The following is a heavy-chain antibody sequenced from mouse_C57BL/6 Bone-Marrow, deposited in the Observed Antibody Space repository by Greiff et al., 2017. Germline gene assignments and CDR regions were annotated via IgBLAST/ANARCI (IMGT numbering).Heavy chain of an antibody. Sequence: QVQLQQPGAELVKPGASVKLSCKASGYTFTSYWMQWVKQRPGQGLEWIGEIDPSDSYTNYNQKFKGKATLTVDTSSSPAYMQLSSLTSEDSAVYYCARDYYYGSSYEYWGQGTTLTVSS. V-gene: IGHV1-50*01. CDR3: ARDYYYGSSYEY. J-gene: IGHJ2*01. CDR1: GYTFTSYW. CDR2: IDPSDSYT. D-gene: IGHD1-1*01.